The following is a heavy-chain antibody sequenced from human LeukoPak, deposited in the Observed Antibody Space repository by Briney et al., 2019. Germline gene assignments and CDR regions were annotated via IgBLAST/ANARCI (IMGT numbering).Heavy chain of an antibody. CDR2: IYYSGST. V-gene: IGHV4-30-4*01. CDR1: GGSISSGDYY. CDR3: AGEEWLRGDYFDY. Sequence: PSQTLSLTCTVSGGSISSGDYYWSWIRQPPGKGLEWIGYIYYSGSTYYNPSLKSRVTISVGTSKNQFSLKLSSVTAADTAVYYCAGEEWLRGDYFDYWGQGTLVTVSS. J-gene: IGHJ4*02. D-gene: IGHD5-12*01.